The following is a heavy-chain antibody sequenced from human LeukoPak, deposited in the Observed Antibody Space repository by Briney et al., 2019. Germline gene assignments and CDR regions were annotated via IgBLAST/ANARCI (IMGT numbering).Heavy chain of an antibody. Sequence: SETLSLTCTVSGGSFSSYYWSWIRQPPGKGLEWIGYIYYSGSTNYNPSPKSRVTISLDTSKNQFSLKLSSVTAADTAVYYCARQHGDYRPPYYYYMDVWGKGTTVTVSS. CDR2: IYYSGST. V-gene: IGHV4-59*08. CDR3: ARQHGDYRPPYYYYMDV. D-gene: IGHD4-17*01. J-gene: IGHJ6*03. CDR1: GGSFSSYY.